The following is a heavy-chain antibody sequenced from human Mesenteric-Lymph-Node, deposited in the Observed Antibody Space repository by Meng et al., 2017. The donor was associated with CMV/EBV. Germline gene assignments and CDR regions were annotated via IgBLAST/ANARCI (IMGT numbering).Heavy chain of an antibody. J-gene: IGHJ4*02. CDR1: GFTFSNYG. CDR3: ARNRGSPYYFDY. CDR2: ISSDGSNK. D-gene: IGHD1-14*01. V-gene: IGHV3-30*12. Sequence: GGSLRLSCAASGFTFSNYGMHWVRQAPGKGLEWVALISSDGSNKYYADSVKGRFTISRDNSKNTLYLQMNSLRAEDTAVYYCARNRGSPYYFDYWGQGTLVTVSS.